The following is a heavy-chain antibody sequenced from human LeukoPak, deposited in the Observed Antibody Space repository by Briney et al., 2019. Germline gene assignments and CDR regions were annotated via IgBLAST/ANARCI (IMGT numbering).Heavy chain of an antibody. CDR1: GYTFTSYG. Sequence: ASVKVSCKASGYTFTSYGISWVRQAPGQGLEWMGWISAYNGNTNYAQKLQGRVTMTTDTSASTAYMELSSLRSEDTAVYYCAGGGANNWFDPWGQGTLVTVSS. V-gene: IGHV1-18*01. CDR3: AGGGANNWFDP. D-gene: IGHD2-15*01. CDR2: ISAYNGNT. J-gene: IGHJ5*02.